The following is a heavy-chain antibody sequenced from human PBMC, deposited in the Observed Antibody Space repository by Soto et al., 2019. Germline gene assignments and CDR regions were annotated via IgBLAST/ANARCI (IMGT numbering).Heavy chain of an antibody. J-gene: IGHJ6*02. D-gene: IGHD6-13*01. Sequence: QVQLVQSGAEVKKPGSSVKVSCKASGGTFSSYAISWVRQAPGQGLEWMGGIIPIFGTANYAQKFQGRVTITADKSTSTAYMELSSLRSEDTAVYYCARDVIRGSSRADYYYYGMDVWGQGTTVTVSS. CDR3: ARDVIRGSSRADYYYYGMDV. CDR2: IIPIFGTA. V-gene: IGHV1-69*06. CDR1: GGTFSSYA.